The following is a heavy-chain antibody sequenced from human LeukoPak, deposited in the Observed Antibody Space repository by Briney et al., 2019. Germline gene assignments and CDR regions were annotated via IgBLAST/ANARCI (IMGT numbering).Heavy chain of an antibody. CDR2: INQSGST. J-gene: IGHJ1*01. D-gene: IGHD3-10*02. CDR1: GFTVSSNY. V-gene: IGHV4-34*01. Sequence: GSLRLTCAASGFTVSSNYMSWIRQPPGKGLEWIGEINQSGSTNYNPSLKSRVTISVDTPKNQFSLKLSSVTAADTAVYYCARHASAYVRNFQHWGQGTLVTVSS. CDR3: ARHASAYVRNFQH.